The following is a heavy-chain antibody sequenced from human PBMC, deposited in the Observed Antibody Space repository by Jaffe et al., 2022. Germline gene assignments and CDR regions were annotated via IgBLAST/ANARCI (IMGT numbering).Heavy chain of an antibody. V-gene: IGHV3-48*03. D-gene: IGHD3-16*02. Sequence: EVQLVESGGGLVQPGGSLRLSCAASGFTFSSYEMNWVRQAPGKGLEWVSYISSSGSTIYYADSVKGRFTISRDNAKNSLYLQMNSLRAEDTAVYYCARCGTDYVWGSYPGYYFDYWGQGTLVTVSS. CDR2: ISSSGSTI. CDR1: GFTFSSYE. J-gene: IGHJ4*02. CDR3: ARCGTDYVWGSYPGYYFDY.